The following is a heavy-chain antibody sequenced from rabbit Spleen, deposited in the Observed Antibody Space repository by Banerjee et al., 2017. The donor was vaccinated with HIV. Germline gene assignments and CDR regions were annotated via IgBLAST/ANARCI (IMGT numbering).Heavy chain of an antibody. J-gene: IGHJ3*01. CDR2: MNTGTGNT. V-gene: IGHV1S45*01. CDR3: AIGMTFMTRLDL. CDR1: GFSFSSTYY. D-gene: IGHD2-1*01. Sequence: QEKLEESGGGLVQPEGSLALNSKASGFSFSSTYYIYWVRQAPGKVLEWIGCMNTGTGNTYFANWVNGRFTISKPSSTTVTLQVTILTVADTATYFCAIGMTFMTRLDLCGQGTLVTVS.